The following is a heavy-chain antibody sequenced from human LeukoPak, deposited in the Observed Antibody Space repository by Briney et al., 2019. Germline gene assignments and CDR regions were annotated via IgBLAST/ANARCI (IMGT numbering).Heavy chain of an antibody. CDR1: GFTLSDYY. D-gene: IGHD3/OR15-3a*01. CDR2: SSSSGSTI. V-gene: IGHV3-11*01. Sequence: RSGGSLRLSCAASGFTLSDYYMSWIRQAPGKGLEWVPYSSSSGSTIYYADSVKGRFAISRDNAKNSLYLQMNSLRAEDTAVYYCARRRDFIDYWGQGTLVTVSS. J-gene: IGHJ4*02. CDR3: ARRRDFIDY.